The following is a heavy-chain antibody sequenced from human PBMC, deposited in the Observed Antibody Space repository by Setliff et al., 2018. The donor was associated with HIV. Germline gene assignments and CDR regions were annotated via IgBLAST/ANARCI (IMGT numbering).Heavy chain of an antibody. CDR3: ARVISGRGRELPDFDY. J-gene: IGHJ4*02. V-gene: IGHV1-2*02. CDR2: IDASNGAT. Sequence: GASVKVSCKASGYTFTGHYIHWVRQAPGQGLEWMGWIDASNGATNYAQKFQGRVTMTRDTSIDTAYMELSSLRSEDTAVYYCARVISGRGRELPDFDYWGQGTQVTVSS. D-gene: IGHD3-10*01. CDR1: GYTFTGHY.